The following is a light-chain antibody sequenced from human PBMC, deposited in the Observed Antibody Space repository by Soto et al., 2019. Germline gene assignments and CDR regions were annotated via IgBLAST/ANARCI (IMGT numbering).Light chain of an antibody. CDR1: SSNIGSNT. J-gene: IGLJ1*01. Sequence: QSVLTQPPSASGTPGQRVAISCSGSSSNIGSNTVTWYQQLPGTAPKLLIYRINQRPSGVPDRFSGSKSGTSSSLAISGLQSEDEADYYCAAWDDSLNGRVFGTGTKVTVL. V-gene: IGLV1-44*01. CDR3: AAWDDSLNGRV. CDR2: RIN.